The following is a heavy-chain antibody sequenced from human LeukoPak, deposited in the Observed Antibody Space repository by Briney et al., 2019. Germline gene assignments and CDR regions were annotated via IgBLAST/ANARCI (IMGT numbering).Heavy chain of an antibody. J-gene: IGHJ4*02. CDR3: AREGRGVPGAIAAVKGFDY. CDR2: INPSGGST. D-gene: IGHD6-13*01. CDR1: GYTFTSYY. V-gene: IGHV1-46*01. Sequence: ASVKVSCKASGYTFTSYYIHWVRQAPGQGLEWMGIINPSGGSTSYAQKFQGRVTMTRDMSTSTVYMELSSLRFEDTAIYYCAREGRGVPGAIAAVKGFDYWGQGTLVTVSS.